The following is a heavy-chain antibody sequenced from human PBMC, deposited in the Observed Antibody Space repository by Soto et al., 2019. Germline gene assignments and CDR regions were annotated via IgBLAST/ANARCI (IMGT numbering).Heavy chain of an antibody. D-gene: IGHD6-13*01. CDR1: GFSFSSYA. V-gene: IGHV3-23*01. Sequence: EVQLLESGGGLVQPGGSLRLSCIASGFSFSSYAMSWVRQAPGKGLEWVSGNSGSGVRTYYADSVKGRFTISRDNSKNTLYLQMNSLRAEDTAVHYCAKDDGSSWYVDYWGQGTLVTVSS. CDR2: NSGSGVRT. CDR3: AKDDGSSWYVDY. J-gene: IGHJ4*02.